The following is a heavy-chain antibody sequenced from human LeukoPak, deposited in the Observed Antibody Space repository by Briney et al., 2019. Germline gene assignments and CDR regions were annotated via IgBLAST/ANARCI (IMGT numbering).Heavy chain of an antibody. J-gene: IGHJ4*02. CDR2: VYYSGST. D-gene: IGHD6-13*01. Sequence: PSETLSLTCTVSGGSISSYYWSWIRQPPGKGLEWLGNVYYSGSTNYNPSLKSRVTISVDTSNNQFSLKLSSVTAADTAVYYCAREGMAADFARFPIFNYWGQGTLVTVSS. CDR3: AREGMAADFARFPIFNY. V-gene: IGHV4-59*01. CDR1: GGSISSYY.